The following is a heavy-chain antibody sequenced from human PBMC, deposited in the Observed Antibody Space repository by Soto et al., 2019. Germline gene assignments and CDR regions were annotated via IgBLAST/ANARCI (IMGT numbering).Heavy chain of an antibody. CDR1: GYSFTSYW. J-gene: IGHJ6*02. D-gene: IGHD3-3*01. V-gene: IGHV5-10-1*01. Sequence: GESLKISCEASGYSFTSYWISWVRQMPGKGLEWMGRIDPSDSYTNYSPSFQGHVTISADKSISTAYLQWSSLKASDTAMYYCARGVRFLEWYKNYYYYGMDVWGQGTTVTVSS. CDR3: ARGVRFLEWYKNYYYYGMDV. CDR2: IDPSDSYT.